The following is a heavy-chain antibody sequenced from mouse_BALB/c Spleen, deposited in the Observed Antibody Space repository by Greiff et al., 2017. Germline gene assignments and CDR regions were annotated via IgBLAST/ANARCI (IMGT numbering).Heavy chain of an antibody. J-gene: IGHJ4*01. D-gene: IGHD2-1*01. V-gene: IGHV2-5-1*01. Sequence: VHLVESGPSLVQPSQSLSITCTVSGFSLTSSGVHWVRQSPGKGLEWLGVIWRGGSTDYNAAFMSRLSITKDNSKSQVFFIMNSLQADDTAIYYCAKGDGNYVGAMDYWGQGTSVTVSS. CDR2: IWRGGST. CDR3: AKGDGNYVGAMDY. CDR1: GFSLTSSG.